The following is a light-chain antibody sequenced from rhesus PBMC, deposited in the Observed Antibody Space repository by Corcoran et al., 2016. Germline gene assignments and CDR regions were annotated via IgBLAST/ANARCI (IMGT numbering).Light chain of an antibody. CDR2: AAS. Sequence: DIQMTQSPSSLSASVGDKVTITCRASQGISNALAWSQQQPGKAPKLLIYAASTLQTGVPSSFSGSGPGIDFTPSISSMQAEDFAVYYCQQRNSYPLTFGGGTKVEIK. CDR3: QQRNSYPLT. J-gene: IGKJ4*01. CDR1: QGISNA. V-gene: IGKV1-33*01.